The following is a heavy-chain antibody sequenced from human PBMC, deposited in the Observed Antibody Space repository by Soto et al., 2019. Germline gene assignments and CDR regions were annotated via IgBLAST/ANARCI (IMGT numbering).Heavy chain of an antibody. J-gene: IGHJ5*02. V-gene: IGHV7-4-1*01. Sequence: QVPLVQSGSELKKPGASVKVSCKASGYTFTSYAMNWVRQAPGQGLEWMGWLNTNTGNPTYAQGFTGRFGFSLDTSVRTAYLQICSLKAEDTAVYYCARDRVAYCGGDCYHNWFDPWGQGTLVTVSS. CDR1: GYTFTSYA. CDR2: LNTNTGNP. D-gene: IGHD2-21*02. CDR3: ARDRVAYCGGDCYHNWFDP.